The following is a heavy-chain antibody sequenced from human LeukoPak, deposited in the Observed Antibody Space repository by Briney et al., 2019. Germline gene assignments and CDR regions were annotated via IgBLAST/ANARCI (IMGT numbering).Heavy chain of an antibody. CDR3: AREGTTHAGVDQ. J-gene: IGHJ4*02. CDR2: IYSSGST. CDR1: GVSISTYY. D-gene: IGHD1-14*01. Sequence: KPSETLSLTCTVSGVSISTYYWSWIRQPPVKGLEWLGYIYSSGSTYYNPSLKSRVTISVDTSKKQFSLKLSSVTAADTAVYYCAREGTTHAGVDQWGQGTLVTVSS. V-gene: IGHV4-59*01.